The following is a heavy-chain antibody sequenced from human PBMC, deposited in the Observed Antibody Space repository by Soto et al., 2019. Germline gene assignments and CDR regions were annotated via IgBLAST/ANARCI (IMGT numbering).Heavy chain of an antibody. V-gene: IGHV1-3*01. CDR2: INGGNGNT. CDR3: AVGIQAAFDI. CDR1: GYTFTSYA. Sequence: ASVKVSCKASGYTFTSYAIHWVRQAPGQRLEWMGWINGGNGNTKSSQKFQGRVAITRDTSASTAYMELSSLRSEDTAVYYCAVGIQAAFDIWGQGTMVTVS. J-gene: IGHJ3*02. D-gene: IGHD7-27*01.